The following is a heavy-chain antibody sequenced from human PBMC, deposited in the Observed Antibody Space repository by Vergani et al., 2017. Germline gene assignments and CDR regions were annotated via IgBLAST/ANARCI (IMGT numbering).Heavy chain of an antibody. V-gene: IGHV1-69*01. CDR3: ASRDITIFGVVIIRGYYYYGMDV. J-gene: IGHJ6*02. CDR1: GGTFSSYA. D-gene: IGHD3-3*01. Sequence: QVQLVQSWAEVKQPESSMKVSCKASGGTFSSYAISWVRQAPGQGLEWMGGIIPIFGTANYAQKFQGRVTITADESTSTAYMELSSLRSEDTAVYYCASRDITIFGVVIIRGYYYYGMDVWGQGTTVTVSS. CDR2: IIPIFGTA.